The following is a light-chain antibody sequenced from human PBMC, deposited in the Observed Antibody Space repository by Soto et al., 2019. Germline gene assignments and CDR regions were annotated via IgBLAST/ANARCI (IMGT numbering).Light chain of an antibody. J-gene: IGKJ2*01. Sequence: DIQLTQSPSSLSASVGDRVTITCQPSQDITNFLNWYQQKPGKAPRLLIAGASKLETGVPSRFSGSRSRTDYTFTIGSLQPEDIATYYCQHYANLPYTFGQGTKLEI. CDR1: QDITNF. CDR2: GAS. CDR3: QHYANLPYT. V-gene: IGKV1-33*01.